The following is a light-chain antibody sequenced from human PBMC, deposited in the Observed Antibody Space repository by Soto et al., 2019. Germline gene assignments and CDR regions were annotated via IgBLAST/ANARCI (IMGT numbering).Light chain of an antibody. V-gene: IGKV3-11*01. CDR3: QQRTNWLT. CDR2: DAS. J-gene: IGKJ3*01. Sequence: EIVLTQSPATLSLSPGERDTLSCRASQNVSTYLAWYQQKPGQAPRLLIYDASDRATGIPARFSGSGSGTDFTLTISSLEPEDSAVYYCQQRTNWLTFGPGTKVDIK. CDR1: QNVSTY.